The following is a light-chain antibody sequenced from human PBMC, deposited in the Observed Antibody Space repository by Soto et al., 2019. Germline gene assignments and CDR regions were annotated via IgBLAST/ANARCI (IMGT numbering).Light chain of an antibody. J-gene: IGKJ2*01. CDR2: DAS. CDR3: QRYGSSPYT. V-gene: IGKV3D-20*01. Sequence: EIVLTQSPATLSLSPGERATLSCGASQSVSSSYLAWYQQKPGLAPRLLNYDASSRATGIPDRFSGSGSGTDFTLTISRLEPEDVAVYYCQRYGSSPYTFGQGTKLEIK. CDR1: QSVSSSY.